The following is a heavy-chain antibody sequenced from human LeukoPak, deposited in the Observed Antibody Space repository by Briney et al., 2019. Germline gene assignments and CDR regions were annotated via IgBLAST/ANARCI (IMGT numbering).Heavy chain of an antibody. CDR3: RRGHYDGYA. D-gene: IGHD5-24*01. CDR1: GFTFDDYA. J-gene: IGHJ5*02. CDR2: ISWNSGSI. V-gene: IGHV3-9*01. Sequence: GGSLRLSXAASGFTFDDYAMHWVRQAPGKGLEWVSGISWNSGSIGYADSVKGRFTISRDNAKNTLYLQMDSLRVEDTAIYYCRRGHYDGYAWDEGTLVTVSS.